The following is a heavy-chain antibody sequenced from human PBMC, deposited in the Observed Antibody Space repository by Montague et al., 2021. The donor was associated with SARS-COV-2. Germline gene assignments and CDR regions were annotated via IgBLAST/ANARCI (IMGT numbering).Heavy chain of an antibody. V-gene: IGHV4-59*12. Sequence: SETLSLTCTVSGGSISSYYWSWIRQPPGKGLEWIGSVHYNGRTNYNPSLKSRVTISVDTSKNQFSLKLSSVTAADTAVYYCARGSTVTHYWGQGTLVTVSS. J-gene: IGHJ4*02. CDR1: GGSISSYY. D-gene: IGHD4-17*01. CDR3: ARGSTVTHY. CDR2: VHYNGRT.